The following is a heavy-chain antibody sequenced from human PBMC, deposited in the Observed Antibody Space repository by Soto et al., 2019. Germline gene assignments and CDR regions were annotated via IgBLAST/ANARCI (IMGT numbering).Heavy chain of an antibody. CDR1: GSTFTRYD. CDR2: MNPNSGNT. V-gene: IGHV1-8*01. Sequence: QVQLVQSGAEVQKPGASVQVSCKASGSTFTRYDINWVRQATGQGLEWMGWMNPNSGNTGYAQKFQGRVTMTRNTAISTAYMELSSLRSDDTAVYYCARSTNDYGDRHWGQGPRVTVSS. J-gene: IGHJ4*02. CDR3: ARSTNDYGDRH. D-gene: IGHD4-17*01.